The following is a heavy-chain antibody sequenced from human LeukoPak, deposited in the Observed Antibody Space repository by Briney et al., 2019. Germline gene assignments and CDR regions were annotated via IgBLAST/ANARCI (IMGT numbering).Heavy chain of an antibody. Sequence: PGGSLRLSCAASGFTFGDYYMSWIRQAPGKGLEWLSYISTSGTTIYYADSVKGRFTISRDNTKNSLYLQMNSLRAEDTAVYYCARPHSSTWYYFDYWGQGTLVTVSS. CDR2: ISTSGTTI. CDR3: ARPHSSTWYYFDY. CDR1: GFTFGDYY. V-gene: IGHV3-11*01. D-gene: IGHD6-13*01. J-gene: IGHJ4*02.